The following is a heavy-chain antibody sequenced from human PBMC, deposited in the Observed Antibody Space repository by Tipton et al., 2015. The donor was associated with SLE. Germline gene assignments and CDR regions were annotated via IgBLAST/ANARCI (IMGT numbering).Heavy chain of an antibody. D-gene: IGHD2-21*01. V-gene: IGHV4-59*12. J-gene: IGHJ3*02. CDR1: CGSISSYY. CDR2: IYYSGSTNYSGST. CDR3: ARDCGGSDAFDI. Sequence: TLSLTCTVSCGSISSYYWSWIRQPPGKGLEWIGYIYYSGSTNYSGSTNYNPSLKSRVTISLDTSKSQFSLKLSSVTAAETAVYYCARDCGGSDAFDIWGQGTMVTVSS.